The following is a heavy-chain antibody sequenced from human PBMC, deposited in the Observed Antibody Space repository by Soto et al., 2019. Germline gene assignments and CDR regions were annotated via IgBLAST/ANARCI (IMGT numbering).Heavy chain of an antibody. CDR3: ARGLAPTTAGVVATPNCFDP. CDR1: GGSFSGYY. D-gene: IGHD3-3*01. Sequence: SETLSLTCAVYGGSFSGYYWSWIRQPPGKGLECIGEIHHGGSTIHTPSLKSRLTISVATSKNQFSLKLSSLTAEDKAVYYCARGLAPTTAGVVATPNCFDPWGKGTLVTVSS. V-gene: IGHV4-34*01. CDR2: IHHGGST. J-gene: IGHJ5*02.